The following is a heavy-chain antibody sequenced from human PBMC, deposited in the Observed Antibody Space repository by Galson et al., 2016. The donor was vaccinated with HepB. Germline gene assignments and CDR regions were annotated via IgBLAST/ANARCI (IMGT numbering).Heavy chain of an antibody. D-gene: IGHD3-22*01. Sequence: SETLSLTCTVSGGSISSRSYFWGWIRRPPGKGLEWIGSIYYSGSTYYNPSLKSRVTLSVDTSKNQFSLNLNSVTAADTAVYHCATSSGDYYDSTGYYYAELYYFNYWGQGTLVTVSS. CDR1: GGSISSRSYF. J-gene: IGHJ4*02. V-gene: IGHV4-39*01. CDR2: IYYSGST. CDR3: ATSSGDYYDSTGYYYAELYYFNY.